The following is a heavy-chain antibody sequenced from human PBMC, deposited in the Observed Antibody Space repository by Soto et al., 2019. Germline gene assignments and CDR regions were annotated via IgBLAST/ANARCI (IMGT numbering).Heavy chain of an antibody. CDR3: ARRDCGGDCYSWYY. CDR2: INYNGST. CDR1: DGSIDSSAYS. V-gene: IGHV4-39*01. Sequence: SETLSLTCTASDGSIDSSAYSWGWIRQPPGKGLEWIGSINYNGSTYYSPSLKSRVTISIDTSRNQFSLRLSSVTAADTAVYYCARRDCGGDCYSWYYWGQGTLVTVSS. J-gene: IGHJ4*02. D-gene: IGHD2-21*02.